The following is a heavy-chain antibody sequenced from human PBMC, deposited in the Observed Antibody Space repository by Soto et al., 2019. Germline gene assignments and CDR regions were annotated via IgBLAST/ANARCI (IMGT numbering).Heavy chain of an antibody. CDR2: IWYDGSNK. V-gene: IGHV3-33*01. CDR1: GFTFSSYG. CDR3: AIDDRITIFGVVPPDGGGFFGL. Sequence: QVQLVESGGGVVQPGRSLRLSCAASGFTFSSYGMHWVRQAPGKGLEWVAVIWYDGSNKYYADSVKGRFTISRDNSTNTLYLQMNSLRAEDPAVYYYAIDDRITIFGVVPPDGGGFFGLWGRGTLVTVSS. J-gene: IGHJ2*01. D-gene: IGHD3-3*01.